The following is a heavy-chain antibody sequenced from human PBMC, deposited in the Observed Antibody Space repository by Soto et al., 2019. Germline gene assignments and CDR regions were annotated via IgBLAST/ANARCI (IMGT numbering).Heavy chain of an antibody. D-gene: IGHD5-18*01. V-gene: IGHV3-23*01. Sequence: PGGSLRLSCAASGFTFSSYAMSWVRQAPGKGLEWVSAISGSGGSTYYADSVKGRFTISRDNSKNTLYLQMNSLRAEDTAVYYCAKAIELDSGYSYGSFLGWGQGTLVTVSS. CDR2: ISGSGGST. CDR3: AKAIELDSGYSYGSFLG. J-gene: IGHJ4*02. CDR1: GFTFSSYA.